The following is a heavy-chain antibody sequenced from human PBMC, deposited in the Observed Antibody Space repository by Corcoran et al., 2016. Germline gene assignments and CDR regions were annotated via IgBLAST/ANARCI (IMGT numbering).Heavy chain of an antibody. CDR1: GFTFSNAW. Sequence: EVQLVESGGGLVKPGGSLRLSCAASGFTFSNAWMNWVRQAPGQGLEWVGRIKSKTDGGTTDYAAPVKGRFTISRDDSKKTLYLQMNGLTTEYTAVYYCTIDRVVPPARWWDNWFDPWGQGTLVTVSS. CDR3: TIDRVVPPARWWDNWFDP. J-gene: IGHJ5*02. D-gene: IGHD2-2*01. CDR2: IKSKTDGGTT. V-gene: IGHV3-15*07.